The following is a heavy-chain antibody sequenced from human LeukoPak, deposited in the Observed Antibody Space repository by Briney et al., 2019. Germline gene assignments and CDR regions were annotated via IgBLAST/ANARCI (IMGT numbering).Heavy chain of an antibody. Sequence: GGSLRLSCAASGFTFSSYEMNWVRQAPGKGLEWISYISNSGTNIYYPDSVKGRFTISRDNAKNSLYLQMNSLRAEDTAVYYCARSGRYLDYWGQGTLVTVSS. CDR1: GFTFSSYE. D-gene: IGHD2-15*01. V-gene: IGHV3-48*03. CDR3: ARSGRYLDY. CDR2: ISNSGTNI. J-gene: IGHJ4*02.